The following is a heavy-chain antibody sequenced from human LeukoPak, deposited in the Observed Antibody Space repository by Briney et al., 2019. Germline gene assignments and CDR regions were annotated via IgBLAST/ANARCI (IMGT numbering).Heavy chain of an antibody. J-gene: IGHJ4*02. V-gene: IGHV3-66*01. D-gene: IGHD3-3*01. CDR2: ISDTGNT. CDR3: ARFFSIFGVGVFDY. Sequence: GGSLRLSCAASGFTFSSYEMNWVRQAPGKGLEWVSAISDTGNTYHADSVKGRFTISRDSSKNTLFLQMNSLRAEDTAVYYCARFFSIFGVGVFDYWGQGTLVTVSS. CDR1: GFTFSSYE.